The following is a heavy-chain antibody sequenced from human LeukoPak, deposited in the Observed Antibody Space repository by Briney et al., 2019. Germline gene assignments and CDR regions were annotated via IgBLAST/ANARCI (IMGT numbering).Heavy chain of an antibody. Sequence: SETLSLTCAVYGGSFSGYYWSWIRQPPGKGLEWIGEINHSGSTNYNPSLKSRATISVDTSKNQFSLKLSSVTAADTAVYYCAGNLGRGADYWGQGTLVTVSS. D-gene: IGHD3-10*01. J-gene: IGHJ4*02. CDR3: AGNLGRGADY. CDR2: INHSGST. CDR1: GGSFSGYY. V-gene: IGHV4-34*01.